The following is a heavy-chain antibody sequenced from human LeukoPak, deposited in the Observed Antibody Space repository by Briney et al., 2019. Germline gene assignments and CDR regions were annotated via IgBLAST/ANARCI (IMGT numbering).Heavy chain of an antibody. Sequence: ASVKVSCKASGYTFTHYGINWVRQAPGQGLEWMGWISAYNANTNYAQKLQDRVTMTTDTSTSTAYMELRSLRSDDTAVYYCARDVSAGNFEFFDYWGQGTLVTVSS. CDR2: ISAYNANT. CDR3: ARDVSAGNFEFFDY. D-gene: IGHD2/OR15-2a*01. J-gene: IGHJ4*02. V-gene: IGHV1-18*01. CDR1: GYTFTHYG.